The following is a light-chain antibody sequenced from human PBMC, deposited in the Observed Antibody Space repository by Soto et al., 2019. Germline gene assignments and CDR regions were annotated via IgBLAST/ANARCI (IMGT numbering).Light chain of an antibody. CDR1: GSAVGTYNL. J-gene: IGLJ3*02. V-gene: IGLV2-23*03. CDR3: CSYVDTSAVVR. CDR2: EGN. Sequence: QSALTQPASISGSPGQSITISCTGTGSAVGTYNLVSWYQQHPGKAPNLIIYEGNKRPSGVSRRFSGSKSANTASLTISGLQAEDEADYYCCSYVDTSAVVRFGGGTKLTVL.